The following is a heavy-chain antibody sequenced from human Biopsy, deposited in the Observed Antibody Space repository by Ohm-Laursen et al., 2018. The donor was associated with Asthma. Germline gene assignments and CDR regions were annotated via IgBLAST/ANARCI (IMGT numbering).Heavy chain of an antibody. J-gene: IGHJ5*02. CDR3: ARDLSFYDSSGYYRRWFDP. CDR2: ISYTGSA. Sequence: SETLSLTCPVSGGSMSSSSYYWGWIRQPPGKGLEWMGSISYTGSAYHNPSLKSRVTISVDTSKNHFSLKLSSVTAADTAVYYCARDLSFYDSSGYYRRWFDPWGQGTLVTVSS. CDR1: GGSMSSSSYY. V-gene: IGHV4-39*02. D-gene: IGHD3-22*01.